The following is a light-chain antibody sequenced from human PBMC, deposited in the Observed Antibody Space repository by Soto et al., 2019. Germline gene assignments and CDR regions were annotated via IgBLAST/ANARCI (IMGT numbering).Light chain of an antibody. V-gene: IGKV3-15*01. CDR1: QSVSNN. CDR2: GAS. J-gene: IGKJ5*01. CDR3: QQYNNWPPIT. Sequence: EIVLTQSPGTLSLSPGERATLSCRASQSVSNNYLARYQQTPAHSPRLLIYGASTRATGIPARFSGSGSGTEFTLTISSLQSEDFAVYYCQQYNNWPPITFGQGTRLEI.